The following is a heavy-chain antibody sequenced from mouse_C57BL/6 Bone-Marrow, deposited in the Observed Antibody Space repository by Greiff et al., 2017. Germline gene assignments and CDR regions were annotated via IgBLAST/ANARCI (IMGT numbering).Heavy chain of an antibody. CDR1: GYTFTSYW. Sequence: QVQLKQPGAELVKPGASVKLSCTASGYTFTSYWMHWVKQRPGRGLEWIGRIDPNSGGTKYNEKFKSKATLTVDKASSTADMQLSSLTSEDAAVYYCAHGNYFYWYFAVWGTGTTVTVSS. CDR3: AHGNYFYWYFAV. J-gene: IGHJ1*03. CDR2: IDPNSGGT. D-gene: IGHD2-1*01. V-gene: IGHV1-72*01.